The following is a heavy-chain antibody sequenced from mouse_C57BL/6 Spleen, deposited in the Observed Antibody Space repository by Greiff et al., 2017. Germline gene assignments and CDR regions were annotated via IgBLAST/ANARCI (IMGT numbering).Heavy chain of an antibody. D-gene: IGHD2-4*01. CDR3: AREAYDYDGNYFDY. CDR2: IYPGDGDT. Sequence: QVQLKESGAELVKPGASVKISCKASGYAFSSYWMNWVKQRPGKGLEWIGQIYPGDGDTNYNGKFKGKATLTADKSSSTAYMQLSSLTSEDSAVYFCAREAYDYDGNYFDYWGQGTTLTVSS. J-gene: IGHJ2*01. CDR1: GYAFSSYW. V-gene: IGHV1-80*01.